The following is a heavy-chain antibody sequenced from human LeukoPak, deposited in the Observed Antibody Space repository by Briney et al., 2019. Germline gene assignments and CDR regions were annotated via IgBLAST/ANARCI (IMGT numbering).Heavy chain of an antibody. J-gene: IGHJ4*02. CDR3: ANDDTSGYYQA. Sequence: SVKVSCKASGGTFTIHTITWMRQAPGQGIELMGRIIPVVGTLYAQKFQGRVTITADKSTSKAYMELSSQRSDHTAVYYCANDDTSGYYQAWGQGTLVTVSS. V-gene: IGHV1-69*02. D-gene: IGHD3-22*01. CDR1: GGTFTIHT. CDR2: IIPVVGTL.